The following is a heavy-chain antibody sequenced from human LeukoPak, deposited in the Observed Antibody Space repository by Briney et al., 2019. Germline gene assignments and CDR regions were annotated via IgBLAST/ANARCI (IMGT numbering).Heavy chain of an antibody. CDR2: IKQDGREK. J-gene: IGHJ4*02. Sequence: GGSLRLSCAASGFTFTCCWMSWIRQAPGKGLEWVASIKQDGREKFYADSVEGRFTISRDNAKNSLYLQMNSLRAEDTAVYYCARVPGVTRYFDYWGQGNLVTVSS. CDR3: ARVPGVTRYFDY. D-gene: IGHD4-23*01. CDR1: GFTFTCCW. V-gene: IGHV3-7*01.